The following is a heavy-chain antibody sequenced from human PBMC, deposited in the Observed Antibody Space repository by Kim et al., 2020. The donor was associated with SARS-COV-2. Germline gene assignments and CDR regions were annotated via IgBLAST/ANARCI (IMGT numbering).Heavy chain of an antibody. CDR1: GGSISSSSYY. D-gene: IGHD3-10*01. CDR3: ARQVESRLKPGEFDY. Sequence: SETLSLTCTVSGGSISSSSYYWGWIRQPPGKGLEWIGSIYYSGSTYYNPSLKSRVTISVDTSKNQFSLKLSSVTAADTAVYYCARQVESRLKPGEFDYWGQGTLVTVSS. CDR2: IYYSGST. V-gene: IGHV4-39*01. J-gene: IGHJ4*02.